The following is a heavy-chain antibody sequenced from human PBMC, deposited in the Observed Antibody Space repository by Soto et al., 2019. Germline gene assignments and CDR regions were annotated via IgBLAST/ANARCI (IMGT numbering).Heavy chain of an antibody. CDR2: INSDGSST. Sequence: GSPRLSCAASGFTFSSDWMHWVRQAPGKGLMWVSRINSDGSSTSYADPVKGRFTISRDNAKNTLYLQMNSLRVEDTAVYYCARDHRGSTWGQGTLVTVSS. V-gene: IGHV3-74*01. J-gene: IGHJ5*02. CDR1: GFTFSSDW. CDR3: ARDHRGST.